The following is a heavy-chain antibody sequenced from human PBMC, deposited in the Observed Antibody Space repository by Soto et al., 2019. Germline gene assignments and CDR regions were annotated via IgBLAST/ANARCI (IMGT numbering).Heavy chain of an antibody. J-gene: IGHJ6*02. CDR2: ISTDGRNV. CDR3: ARDIGSFSNYYGMDV. D-gene: IGHD3-10*01. CDR1: GFSFSISG. V-gene: IGHV3-30*03. Sequence: QVQLVESGGGVVQPGKSLKLSCTTSGFSFSISGMDWVRQAPGKGLEWVAVISTDGRNVFYADSVRGRFTISRDNSKNTLYLQMNSLRSEDTAVYYCARDIGSFSNYYGMDVWGQGTTVTVSS.